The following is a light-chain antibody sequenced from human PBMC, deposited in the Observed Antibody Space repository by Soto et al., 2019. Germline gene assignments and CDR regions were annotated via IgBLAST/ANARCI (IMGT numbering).Light chain of an antibody. J-gene: IGKJ1*01. CDR2: GAS. CDR1: QSVSSN. CDR3: QQYNNWPTWT. V-gene: IGKV3-15*01. Sequence: EIVMTHSPATLSVSPGERATFSCRASQSVSSNLAWYQQKPGQATRLLIYGASNRATGIPARFSGSGSGTEFTLTISSLQSEDFAVYYCQQYNNWPTWTFGQGTKVEIK.